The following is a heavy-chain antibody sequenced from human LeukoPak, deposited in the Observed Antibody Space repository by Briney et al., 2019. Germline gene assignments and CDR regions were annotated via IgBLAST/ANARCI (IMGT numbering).Heavy chain of an antibody. J-gene: IGHJ4*02. Sequence: GGSLRLSCAASGFTVSSNYMSWVRQAPGKGLEWVSAISGSGGSTYYADSVKGRFTISRDNSKNTLYLQMNSLRAEDTAVYYCAKAYDFWSAQDYWGQGTLVTVSS. CDR1: GFTVSSNY. V-gene: IGHV3-23*01. CDR2: ISGSGGST. CDR3: AKAYDFWSAQDY. D-gene: IGHD3-3*01.